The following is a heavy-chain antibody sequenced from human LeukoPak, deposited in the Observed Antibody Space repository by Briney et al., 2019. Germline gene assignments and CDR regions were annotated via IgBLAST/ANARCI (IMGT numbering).Heavy chain of an antibody. CDR1: GGSFSGYY. CDR2: INHSGST. J-gene: IGHJ5*02. Sequence: SETLSLTCAVYGGSFSGYYWSWIRQPPGKGLEWIGEINHSGSTNYNPSLKSRVTISVDTSKNQFSLKPSSVTAADTAVYYCARGFSGITGTTGTRGWFDPWGQGTLVAVSS. CDR3: ARGFSGITGTTGTRGWFDP. D-gene: IGHD1-7*01. V-gene: IGHV4-34*01.